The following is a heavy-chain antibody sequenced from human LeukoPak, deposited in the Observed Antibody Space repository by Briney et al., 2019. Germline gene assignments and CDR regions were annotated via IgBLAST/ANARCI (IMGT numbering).Heavy chain of an antibody. J-gene: IGHJ4*02. CDR3: VREDFWSGYSNYFDY. D-gene: IGHD3-3*01. CDR2: ITSSGSTI. Sequence: GGSLRLSCAASGFTFSDYYMSWIREAPGKGLEWVSCITSSGSTIYYADSVKGRFTISRDNAKKSLYLQMNSLRAEDTAVYYCVREDFWSGYSNYFDYWGQGTLVTVSS. CDR1: GFTFSDYY. V-gene: IGHV3-11*01.